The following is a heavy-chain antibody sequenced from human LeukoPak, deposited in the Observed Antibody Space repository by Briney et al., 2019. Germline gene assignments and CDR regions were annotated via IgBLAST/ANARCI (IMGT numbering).Heavy chain of an antibody. CDR3: ASPKRWLQLAPLGY. Sequence: ASVKVSCKASGYTFTSYDINWVRQATGQGLEWMGWMNPNSGNTGYAQKFQGRVTMTRDMSTSTVYMELSSLRSEDTAVYYCASPKRWLQLAPLGYWGQGTLVTVSS. J-gene: IGHJ4*02. V-gene: IGHV1-8*01. CDR2: MNPNSGNT. CDR1: GYTFTSYD. D-gene: IGHD5-24*01.